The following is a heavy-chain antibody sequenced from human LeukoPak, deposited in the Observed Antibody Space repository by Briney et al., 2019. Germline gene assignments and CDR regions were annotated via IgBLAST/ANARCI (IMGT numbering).Heavy chain of an antibody. CDR2: INPTGGST. J-gene: IGHJ5*02. V-gene: IGHV1-46*01. CDR1: GYTSTSNY. Sequence: GASVKVSCKASGYTSTSNYMHWVRQAPGQGLEWMGVINPTGGSTSYAHKFQGRITLTRDMSTSTDYLELSSLRSDDTAVYYCARDISVRDAAWWSNPWGQGTLVTVSS. D-gene: IGHD5-24*01. CDR3: ARDISVRDAAWWSNP.